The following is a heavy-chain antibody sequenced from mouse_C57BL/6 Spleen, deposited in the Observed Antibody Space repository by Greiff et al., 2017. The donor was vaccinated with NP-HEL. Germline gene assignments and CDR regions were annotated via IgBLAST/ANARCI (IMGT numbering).Heavy chain of an antibody. D-gene: IGHD2-5*01. CDR3: ARSGYSNSFAY. CDR2: IDPSDSYT. Sequence: QVQLQQSGAELVMPGASVKLSCKASGYTFTSYWMHWVKQRPGQGLEWIGEIDPSDSYTNYNQKFKGKSTLTVDKSSSTAYMQLSSLTSEDSAVYYCARSGYSNSFAYWGQGTLVTVSA. J-gene: IGHJ3*01. V-gene: IGHV1-69*01. CDR1: GYTFTSYW.